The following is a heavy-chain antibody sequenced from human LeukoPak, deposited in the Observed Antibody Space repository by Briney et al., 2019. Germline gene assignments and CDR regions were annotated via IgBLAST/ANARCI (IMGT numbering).Heavy chain of an antibody. CDR3: ARFLTRGYSSSSGDY. V-gene: IGHV4-34*01. CDR2: INHSGST. CDR1: GGSFSGYY. Sequence: SETLSLTCAVYGGSFSGYYWSWIRQPPGKGLEWIGEINHSGSTNYNPSLKSRVTISVDTSKNQFSLKLSSVTAADTAVYYCARFLTRGYSSSSGDYWGQGTLVTVSS. D-gene: IGHD6-6*01. J-gene: IGHJ4*02.